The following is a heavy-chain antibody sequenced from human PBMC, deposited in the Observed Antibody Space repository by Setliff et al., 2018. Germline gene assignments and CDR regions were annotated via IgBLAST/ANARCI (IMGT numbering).Heavy chain of an antibody. V-gene: IGHV3-30*01. D-gene: IGHD3-3*01. J-gene: IGHJ6*03. CDR1: GFTFTSYA. Sequence: GGSLRLSCAASGFTFTSYAMHWVRQAPGKGLEWVAVITYDGSTKYHADSVKGRFTISRDNSKNTLYLQMNSLRAEDTAIYYCARDGASFFWSSGLRGGDYMDVWGKGTTVTVSS. CDR2: ITYDGSTK. CDR3: ARDGASFFWSSGLRGGDYMDV.